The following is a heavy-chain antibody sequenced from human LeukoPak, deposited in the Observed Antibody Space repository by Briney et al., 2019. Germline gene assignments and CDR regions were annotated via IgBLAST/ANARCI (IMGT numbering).Heavy chain of an antibody. CDR1: GFSFKDYN. CDR3: AKNGDRGAYCTGGTCYPYFYYYMDV. J-gene: IGHJ6*03. CDR2: ITYDGNNK. D-gene: IGHD2-15*01. Sequence: GGSLRLSCSASGFSFKDYNIHWVRQAPGKGLEWVAVITYDGNNKFYTDSVKGRFTISRDNSKSTLYLQMNSLRAEDTAIYYCAKNGDRGAYCTGGTCYPYFYYYMDVWGKGTTVTI. V-gene: IGHV3-30*18.